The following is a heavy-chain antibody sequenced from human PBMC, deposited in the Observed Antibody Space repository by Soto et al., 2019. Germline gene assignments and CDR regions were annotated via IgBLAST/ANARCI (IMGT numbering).Heavy chain of an antibody. V-gene: IGHV5-51*01. Sequence: GESLKISCKGSGYRFTSYWSGWVRQMPGKGLEWMGIIYPGDSDTRYSPSFQGQVTISADKSISTAYLQWSSLKASDTAMYYCARFYCSSTSCLGYFDYWGQGTLVTVSS. CDR2: IYPGDSDT. CDR1: GYRFTSYW. J-gene: IGHJ4*02. D-gene: IGHD2-2*01. CDR3: ARFYCSSTSCLGYFDY.